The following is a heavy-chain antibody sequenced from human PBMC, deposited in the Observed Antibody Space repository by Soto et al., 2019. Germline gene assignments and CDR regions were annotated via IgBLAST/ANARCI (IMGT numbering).Heavy chain of an antibody. J-gene: IGHJ6*02. Sequence: QVQLVQSGAEVKKPGSSVKVSCKASGGTLSNYGISWVRQAPGQGLEWMGGIIPVFGTANYAQKFQGRGTITVDESTTTVYMDVSRLSSDDTAVYDCARGDATKIVVTTYYGMDVWGQGTTVTVSS. CDR3: ARGDATKIVVTTYYGMDV. V-gene: IGHV1-69*12. D-gene: IGHD4-17*01. CDR1: GGTLSNYG. CDR2: IIPVFGTA.